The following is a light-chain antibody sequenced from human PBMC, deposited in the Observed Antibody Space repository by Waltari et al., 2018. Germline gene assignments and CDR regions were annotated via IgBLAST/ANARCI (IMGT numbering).Light chain of an antibody. CDR1: SSDVGNYDL. CDR3: CSHAGSRTVGWV. CDR2: GGT. Sequence: QSALTQPASVSGSPGQSITISCTGTSSDVGNYDLVSWYQQHPGKAPNPLIYGGTKRPPGVSNRFSGSKSANTASLTISGLQAEDEADYYCCSHAGSRTVGWVFGGGTKLTVL. V-gene: IGLV2-23*03. J-gene: IGLJ3*02.